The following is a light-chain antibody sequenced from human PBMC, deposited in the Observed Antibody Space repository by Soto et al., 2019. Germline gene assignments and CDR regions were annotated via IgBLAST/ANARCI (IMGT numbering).Light chain of an antibody. Sequence: EIVLTQSPGTLSFSPGERATLSCRASQSVSSSYLAWYQQKPGQAPRLLIYGASSRATGITDRFSGSGSGTAFTLTISRLEPEDFAVYYCQQYGSSSYTFGQGTKLEIK. CDR2: GAS. V-gene: IGKV3-20*01. J-gene: IGKJ2*01. CDR1: QSVSSSY. CDR3: QQYGSSSYT.